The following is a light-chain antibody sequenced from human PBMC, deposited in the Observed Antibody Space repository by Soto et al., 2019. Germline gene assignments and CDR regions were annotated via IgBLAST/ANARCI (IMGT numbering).Light chain of an antibody. CDR2: EGS. CDR3: CSHAGRGSVL. CDR1: KNDLGSYRF. J-gene: IGLJ2*01. V-gene: IGLV2-23*01. Sequence: QSVLTQPASVSGSPGESITISCIGTKNDLGSYRFVSWYQQHPGEAPKLMISEGSKRPSGTSNRFSGSKSGNTASLRISGLQAEDEAEYYCCSHAGRGSVLFGGGAKLTVL.